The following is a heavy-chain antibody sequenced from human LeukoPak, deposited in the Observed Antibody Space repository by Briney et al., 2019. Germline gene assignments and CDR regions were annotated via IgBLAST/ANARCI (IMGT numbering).Heavy chain of an antibody. CDR1: GDSISSTPHH. Sequence: PSEALSLTCTVSGDSISSTPHHWGWIRQTPEMGLAWIGYIHDSGTTYYNPSFKSRLTISVDTSKNQFSLKLSSVNVADTAVYYCARRKEGMAAFDIWGRGTMVTVSS. CDR2: IHDSGTT. CDR3: ARRKEGMAAFDI. D-gene: IGHD5-24*01. J-gene: IGHJ3*02. V-gene: IGHV4-39*01.